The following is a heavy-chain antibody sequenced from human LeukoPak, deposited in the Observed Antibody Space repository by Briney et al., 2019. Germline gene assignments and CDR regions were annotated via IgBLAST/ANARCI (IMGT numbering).Heavy chain of an antibody. CDR3: ARVRYDGSGYYSIYDY. V-gene: IGHV3-21*01. CDR1: GFTFSSYS. CDR2: ITRSSIYI. J-gene: IGHJ4*02. D-gene: IGHD3-22*01. Sequence: SGGSLRLSCAASGFTFSSYSMNWVRQAPGKGLEWVSSITRSSIYIYYADSVKGRFTISRDNAKNSLYLQMNSLRAEDTAVYYCARVRYDGSGYYSIYDYWGQGTLVTVSS.